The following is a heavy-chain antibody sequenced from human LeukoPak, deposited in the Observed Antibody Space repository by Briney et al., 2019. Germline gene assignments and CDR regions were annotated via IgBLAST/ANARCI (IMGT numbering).Heavy chain of an antibody. D-gene: IGHD3-10*01. V-gene: IGHV3-64D*06. CDR1: GFTFSSYA. CDR3: VKDRMVRGVIIRGYFDY. J-gene: IGHJ4*02. CDR2: ISSNGGST. Sequence: GGSLRLSCSVSGFTFSSYAMHWVRQAPGKGLEYVSAISSNGGSTYYADSVKGRFTISRDNSKNTLYLQMSSLRAEDTAVYYCVKDRMVRGVIIRGYFDYWGQGTLVTVSS.